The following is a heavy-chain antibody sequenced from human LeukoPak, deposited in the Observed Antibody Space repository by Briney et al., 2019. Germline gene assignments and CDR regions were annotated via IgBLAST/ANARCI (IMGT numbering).Heavy chain of an antibody. J-gene: IGHJ3*02. Sequence: ASVKVSCKVSGYTLTELSMHWVRQAPGKGLEWMGGLDPEDGETIYAQKFQGRVTMTEDTSTDTAYMELSSLRSEDTAVYYCATDYPSGYAFDIWGQGTMVTVSS. V-gene: IGHV1-24*01. CDR2: LDPEDGET. CDR3: ATDYPSGYAFDI. CDR1: GYTLTELS. D-gene: IGHD3-3*01.